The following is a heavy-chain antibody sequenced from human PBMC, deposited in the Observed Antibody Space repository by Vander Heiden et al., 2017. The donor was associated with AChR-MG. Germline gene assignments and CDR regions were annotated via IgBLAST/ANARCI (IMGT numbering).Heavy chain of an antibody. D-gene: IGHD3-9*01. CDR2: ISSSSSYI. CDR1: GFPFSSYS. CDR3: ARDEILTGYHVY. Sequence: VQLVESGGGLVKPGWALSPPWPASGFPFSSYSMNWVRQAPGKGLEWVSSISSSSSYIYYADSVKGRFTISRDNAKNSLYLQMNSLRAEDTAVYYCARDEILTGYHVYWGQGTLVTVSS. J-gene: IGHJ4*02. V-gene: IGHV3-21*01.